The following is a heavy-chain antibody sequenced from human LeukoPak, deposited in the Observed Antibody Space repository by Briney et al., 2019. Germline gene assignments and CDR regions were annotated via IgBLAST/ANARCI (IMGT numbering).Heavy chain of an antibody. CDR3: ARSSGYYHDAFDI. CDR1: GFTFSSYW. D-gene: IGHD3-22*01. V-gene: IGHV3-74*01. CDR2: IKSDGSST. Sequence: GGSLRLSCAASGFTFSSYWMHWVRQAPGKGLVWVSRIKSDGSSTSYADSVKGRFTISRDNAKNTLYLQMNSLRAEDTAVYYCARSSGYYHDAFDIWGQGAMVTVSS. J-gene: IGHJ3*02.